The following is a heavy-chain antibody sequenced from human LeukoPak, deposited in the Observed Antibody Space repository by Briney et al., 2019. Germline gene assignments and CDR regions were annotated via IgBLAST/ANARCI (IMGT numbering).Heavy chain of an antibody. V-gene: IGHV3-7*01. CDR2: IKQDGSEK. Sequence: GGSLRLSCAASGFTFSSYWMSWVRQAPGKGLEWVANIKQDGSEKYYVDPVKGRFTISRDSAENSLYLQMNSLRAEDTAVYYCAREVVDGDYVFDYWGQGTLVTVSS. D-gene: IGHD4-17*01. J-gene: IGHJ4*02. CDR1: GFTFSSYW. CDR3: AREVVDGDYVFDY.